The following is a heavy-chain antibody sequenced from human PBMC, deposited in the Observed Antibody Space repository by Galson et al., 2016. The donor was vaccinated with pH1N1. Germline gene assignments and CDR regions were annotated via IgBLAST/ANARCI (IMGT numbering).Heavy chain of an antibody. Sequence: SVKVSCKASGGFFNKYGISWVRQAPGQGLEWMGGIIAIFGKANYAQKFQGRVTITADESTTTAFMELSSLKSEDTAVYYCARTYSSWYYYNPPSAYYYYYYMDVWGKGTTVTVSS. V-gene: IGHV1-69*13. J-gene: IGHJ6*03. CDR3: ARTYSSWYYYNPPSAYYYYYYMDV. CDR2: IIAIFGKA. D-gene: IGHD6-13*01. CDR1: GGFFNKYG.